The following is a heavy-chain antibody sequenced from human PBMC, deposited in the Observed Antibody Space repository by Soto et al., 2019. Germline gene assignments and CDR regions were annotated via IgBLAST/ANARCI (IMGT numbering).Heavy chain of an antibody. D-gene: IGHD4-17*01. CDR2: IYHYGST. V-gene: IGHV4-30-4*01. CDR3: ARGVYADYSYYFEY. CDR1: GDSLDSGDSY. J-gene: IGHJ4*02. Sequence: SETLSLTCTVSGDSLDSGDSYWSWIRQPPGKGLEWIGYIYHYGSTSYNPSLKSRLIISVDTSKNQFSLKVSSVTGADTAVYYCARGVYADYSYYFEYWGQGALVTV.